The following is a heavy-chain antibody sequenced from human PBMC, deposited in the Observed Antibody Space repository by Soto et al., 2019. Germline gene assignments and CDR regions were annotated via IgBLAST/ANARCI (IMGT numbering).Heavy chain of an antibody. Sequence: QLQLQESGPGLVKPSETLSLTCTVSGGSISSSSYYWGWIRQPPGKGLEWIGSIYYSGSTYYNPSLKSRVTISVDTPKNQVSLTLSSVTAADTAVYYCARHGSSWPENFDYWGQGTLVTVSS. CDR1: GGSISSSSYY. J-gene: IGHJ4*02. V-gene: IGHV4-39*01. CDR3: ARHGSSWPENFDY. CDR2: IYYSGST. D-gene: IGHD6-13*01.